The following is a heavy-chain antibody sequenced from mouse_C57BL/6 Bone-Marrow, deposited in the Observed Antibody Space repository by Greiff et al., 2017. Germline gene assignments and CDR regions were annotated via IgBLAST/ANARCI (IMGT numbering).Heavy chain of an antibody. CDR3: ASPLRYRFDY. J-gene: IGHJ2*01. Sequence: VQLQQSGPELVKPGASVKISCKASGYAFSSSWMNWVKQRPGKGLEWIGRIYPGDGDTNYNGKFKGKATLTADNSSSTAYMQLSSLTSEDSAVYFCASPLRYRFDYWGQGTTLTVSS. CDR1: GYAFSSSW. D-gene: IGHD1-1*01. V-gene: IGHV1-82*01. CDR2: IYPGDGDT.